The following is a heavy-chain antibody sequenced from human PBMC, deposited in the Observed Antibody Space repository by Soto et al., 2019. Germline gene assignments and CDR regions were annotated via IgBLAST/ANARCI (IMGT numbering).Heavy chain of an antibody. Sequence: GGSLRLSCVDSGFTFSDYYMSWFRQAPGKGLEWVSHISTSGSAMYHADSVKGRFTISRDNAENSLYLQMNSLRAEDTAVYYCERMFPRYDPLYYFDYWGQGTLVTVYS. CDR2: ISTSGSAM. CDR3: ERMFPRYDPLYYFDY. V-gene: IGHV3-11*01. D-gene: IGHD1-1*01. CDR1: GFTFSDYY. J-gene: IGHJ4*02.